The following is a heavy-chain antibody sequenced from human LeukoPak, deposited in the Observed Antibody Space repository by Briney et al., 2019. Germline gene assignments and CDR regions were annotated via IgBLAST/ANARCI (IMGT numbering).Heavy chain of an antibody. CDR2: ISVSGGST. D-gene: IGHD3-16*01. V-gene: IGHV3-23*01. CDR1: GFTFSSYA. CDR3: ARGATFGGTQGAYYYYGMDV. Sequence: HAGGSLRLSCAASGFTFSSYAMSWVRQAPGKGLEWVSAISVSGGSTYYADSVKGRFTISRDNSKNTLYLQMNSLRAEDTAVYYCARGATFGGTQGAYYYYGMDVWGQGTTVTVSS. J-gene: IGHJ6*02.